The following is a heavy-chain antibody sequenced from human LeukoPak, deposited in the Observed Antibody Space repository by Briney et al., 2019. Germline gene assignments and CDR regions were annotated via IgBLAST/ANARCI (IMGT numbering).Heavy chain of an antibody. CDR3: ARGTRYSQRSEFDY. V-gene: IGHV1-2*02. CDR2: INPNSGGT. CDR1: GYTFTSYY. J-gene: IGHJ4*02. D-gene: IGHD5-18*01. Sequence: ASVKVSCKASGYTFTSYYMHWVRQAPGQGLEWMGIINPNSGGTNYAQKFQGRVTMTRDTSISTAYMELSRLRSEDTAVYYCARGTRYSQRSEFDYWGQGTLVTVSS.